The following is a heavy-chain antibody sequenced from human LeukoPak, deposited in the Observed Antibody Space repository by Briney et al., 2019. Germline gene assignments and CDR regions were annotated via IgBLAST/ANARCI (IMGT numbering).Heavy chain of an antibody. V-gene: IGHV3-23*01. Sequence: GGSLRLSCAASGFTFTSYAMNWVRQAPGKGLEWVSAISGSGGSTYYADSVKGRFTISRDNSKNTLYVQMNSLRAEDTAVYFCAKDRHTAPAYGMDVWGQGTTVTVFS. CDR2: ISGSGGST. J-gene: IGHJ6*02. CDR3: AKDRHTAPAYGMDV. CDR1: GFTFTSYA. D-gene: IGHD5-18*01.